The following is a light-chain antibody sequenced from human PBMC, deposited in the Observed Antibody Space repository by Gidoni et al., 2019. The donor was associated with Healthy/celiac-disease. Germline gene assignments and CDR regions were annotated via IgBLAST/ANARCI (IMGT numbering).Light chain of an antibody. Sequence: TPPSAPGEKATPSCRASKNGSSSYLAWYQQKPGQAPRLLIYAASSRPTGIPARFSGSGSGTDFTLTISRLEPEDFAAYYCQQNDSTPRTFGQGTKVEIK. CDR3: QQNDSTPRT. V-gene: IGKV3-20*01. J-gene: IGKJ1*01. CDR1: KNGSSSY. CDR2: AAS.